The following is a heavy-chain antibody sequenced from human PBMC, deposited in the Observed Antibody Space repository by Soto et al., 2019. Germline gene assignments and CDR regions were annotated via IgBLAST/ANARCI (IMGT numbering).Heavy chain of an antibody. J-gene: IGHJ6*02. V-gene: IGHV1-3*01. CDR2: INAGNGNT. CDR1: GYTFTSYA. Sequence: ASVKVSCKASGYTFTSYAMPWVRQAPGQRLEWMGWINAGNGNTKYSQKFQGRVTITRDTSASTAYMELSSLRSEDTAVYYCARDLYDYYYYYGMDVWGQGTTVTVSS. D-gene: IGHD3-16*01. CDR3: ARDLYDYYYYYGMDV.